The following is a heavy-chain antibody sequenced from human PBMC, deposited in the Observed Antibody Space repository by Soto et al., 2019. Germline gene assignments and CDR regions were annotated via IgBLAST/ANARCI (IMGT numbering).Heavy chain of an antibody. V-gene: IGHV4-34*01. D-gene: IGHD1-7*01. J-gene: IGHJ3*02. CDR1: GGSFSGYY. CDR2: INHSGST. Sequence: WETLSLTCAVYGGSFSGYYWSWIRQPPGKGLEWIGEINHSGSTNYNPSLKSRVTISVDTSKNQFSLKLSSVTAADTAVYYCARGLELRVHAFDIWGQGTMVTVSS. CDR3: ARGLELRVHAFDI.